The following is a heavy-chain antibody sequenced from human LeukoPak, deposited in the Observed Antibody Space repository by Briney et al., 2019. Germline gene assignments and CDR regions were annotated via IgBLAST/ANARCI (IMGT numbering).Heavy chain of an antibody. D-gene: IGHD5-12*01. CDR3: AREDSGYDFEW. J-gene: IGHJ4*02. CDR1: GFTFGSYA. CDR2: LSGSGGST. V-gene: IGHV3-23*01. Sequence: GGSLRLSCAASGFTFGSYAMTWVRQAPGKGLEWVSALSGSGGSTYYADSVKGRFTISRENSENMLYLQMNSLRTEDTAVYYCAREDSGYDFEWWGQGTLVTVSS.